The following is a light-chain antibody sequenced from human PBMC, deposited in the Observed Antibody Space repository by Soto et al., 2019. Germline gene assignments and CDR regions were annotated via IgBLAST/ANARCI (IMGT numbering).Light chain of an antibody. Sequence: EIVWTQSPATLSLSPGERATLSCRASQSVSSYLAWYRQKPGQPPRLVVYGASSRATGIPDRFSGSGSGTDFTLTISRLEPEDFAVYYCQQYGSSPWTFGQGTKVDIK. CDR2: GAS. J-gene: IGKJ1*01. CDR3: QQYGSSPWT. V-gene: IGKV3-20*01. CDR1: QSVSSY.